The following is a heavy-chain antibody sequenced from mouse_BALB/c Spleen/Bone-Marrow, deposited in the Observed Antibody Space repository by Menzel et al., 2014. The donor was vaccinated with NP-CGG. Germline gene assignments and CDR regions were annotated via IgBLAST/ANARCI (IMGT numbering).Heavy chain of an antibody. CDR2: INPYNGGT. CDR1: GYSFTGYT. J-gene: IGHJ1*01. CDR3: ASYYGSTLYFDV. Sequence: EVQLQQSGPELVKPGASMKISCKASGYSFTGYTMNWVKQSHGKNLEWIGLINPYNGGTTYNQYFEGKATLTVDRSSSTAYMELLSLTSEDSAVYYCASYYGSTLYFDVWGAGTTVTVSS. V-gene: IGHV1-18*01. D-gene: IGHD1-1*01.